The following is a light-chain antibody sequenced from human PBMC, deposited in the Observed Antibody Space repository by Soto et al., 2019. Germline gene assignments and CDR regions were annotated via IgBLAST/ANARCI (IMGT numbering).Light chain of an antibody. Sequence: IVMTQSPATLSVSPGERATLSCMASQSVSSNLAWSQKKPGQAPRLLIDGASPRATGIPARVSGSGSGTEFTLTISSLQSEDFAVYYCQHYDSWPLTFGGGTKVDI. CDR3: QHYDSWPLT. V-gene: IGKV3-15*01. CDR2: GAS. J-gene: IGKJ4*01. CDR1: QSVSSN.